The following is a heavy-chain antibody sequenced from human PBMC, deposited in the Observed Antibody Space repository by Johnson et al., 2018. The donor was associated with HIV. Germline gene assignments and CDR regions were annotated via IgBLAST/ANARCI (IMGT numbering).Heavy chain of an antibody. CDR1: GFTFRNFA. D-gene: IGHD1-1*01. Sequence: QVQLVESGGGVVQPGRSLRLSCAASGFTFRNFAMHWVRQAPGKGLEWLALLWYDGRNKYYADSVKGRFTISRDNSKNTLYLQMNSLRAEDTAVYYCARERLAGKWTDAFDIWGQGTMVTVSS. CDR2: LWYDGRNK. J-gene: IGHJ3*02. CDR3: ARERLAGKWTDAFDI. V-gene: IGHV3-30*07.